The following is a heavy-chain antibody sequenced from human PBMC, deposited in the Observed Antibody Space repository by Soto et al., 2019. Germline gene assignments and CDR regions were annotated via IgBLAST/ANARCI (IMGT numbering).Heavy chain of an antibody. J-gene: IGHJ4*02. Sequence: QVQLVESGGGVVQPGRSLRLSCAASGFTFSSYGMHWVRQAPGKGLEWVAVISYDGSNKYYADSVKGRFTISRDNSKNPLYLRMHNLIAEDTAVYYCAKDRGSSGYYYFDDWGQGTLVTVSS. CDR2: ISYDGSNK. CDR3: AKDRGSSGYYYFDD. D-gene: IGHD3-22*01. CDR1: GFTFSSYG. V-gene: IGHV3-30*18.